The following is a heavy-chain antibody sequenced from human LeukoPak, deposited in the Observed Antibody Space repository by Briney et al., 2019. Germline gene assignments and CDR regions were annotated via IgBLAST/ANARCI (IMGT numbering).Heavy chain of an antibody. CDR3: ARQFAYDSSLWAFDI. CDR2: INPYSGGT. CDR1: GYTFTDYY. V-gene: IGHV1-2*02. D-gene: IGHD3-22*01. Sequence: ASVKVSCKASGYTFTDYYIHWVRQAPGQGLEWTGWINPYSGGTNYSQKFQGRVTMTRDTSIYMELSRLRSADTAVYYCARQFAYDSSLWAFDIWGQGTMVTVSS. J-gene: IGHJ3*02.